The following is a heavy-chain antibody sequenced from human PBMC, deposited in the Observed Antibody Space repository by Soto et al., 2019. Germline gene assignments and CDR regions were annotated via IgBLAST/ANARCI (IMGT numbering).Heavy chain of an antibody. V-gene: IGHV3-48*03. CDR1: GFTFSSFG. J-gene: IGHJ4*02. D-gene: IGHD2-15*01. CDR2: ISSSGSAT. CDR3: AKDQASGQGSFDS. Sequence: EVQLVESGGGLVQPGGSLRLSCATSGFTFSSFGMNWVRQAPGKGLEWVSYISSSGSATYYADSVKGRFTISRDNSKNTLFLQMNSLRADDTAVYYCAKDQASGQGSFDSWGQGTLVTVSS.